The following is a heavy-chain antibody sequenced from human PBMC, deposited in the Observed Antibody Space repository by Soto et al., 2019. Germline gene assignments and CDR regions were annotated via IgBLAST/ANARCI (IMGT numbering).Heavy chain of an antibody. CDR3: ARDNPPFDP. CDR2: ISAYNGNT. Sequence: QVQLVQSGAEVKKPGASVKVSCKASGYTFTSYGISWVRQAPGQGLEWMGWISAYNGNTKYAQKVQGRVTMTTDTSTNTAYKELRSLRSDDTAVDYCARDNPPFDPWGQGTLVTVSS. J-gene: IGHJ5*02. V-gene: IGHV1-18*01. CDR1: GYTFTSYG.